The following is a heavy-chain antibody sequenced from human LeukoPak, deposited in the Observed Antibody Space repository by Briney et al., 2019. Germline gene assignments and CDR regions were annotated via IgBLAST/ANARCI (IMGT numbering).Heavy chain of an antibody. D-gene: IGHD2-15*01. J-gene: IGHJ6*02. CDR3: ARGLVAATFDYYGMDV. CDR2: ISYDGSNK. CDR1: GFTFSNYG. V-gene: IGHV3-30*03. Sequence: GALRLSCATSGFTFSNYGMHWVRQAPGKGLEWVAVISYDGSNKYYADSVKGRFTISRDNSKNTLYLQMNSLRAEDTAVYYCARGLVAATFDYYGMDVWGQGTTVTVSS.